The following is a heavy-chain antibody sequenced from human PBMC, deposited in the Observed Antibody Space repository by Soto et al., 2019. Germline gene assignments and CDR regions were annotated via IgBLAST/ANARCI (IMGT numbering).Heavy chain of an antibody. V-gene: IGHV3-48*02. CDR1: GFTFSSSS. Sequence: GSMGLSCASSGFTFSSSSITWVRQAPGKGLEWFSYITSDSSTISYADSVKGRFTVSRDNAKNSLYLQMNSLRDEDTAVYYCARVGRGVYGMDVWGQGTSVTVSS. CDR3: ARVGRGVYGMDV. D-gene: IGHD2-8*01. CDR2: ITSDSSTI. J-gene: IGHJ6*02.